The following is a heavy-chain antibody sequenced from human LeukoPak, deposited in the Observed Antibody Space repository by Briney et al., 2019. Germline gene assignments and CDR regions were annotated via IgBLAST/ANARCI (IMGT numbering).Heavy chain of an antibody. CDR2: IYYSGST. CDR3: LALLRWSGAFDI. CDR1: GGSISSSSYY. D-gene: IGHD3-3*01. V-gene: IGHV4-39*01. Sequence: SETLSLTCTVSGGSISSSSYYWGWIRQPPGKGLEWIGSIYYSGSTYYNPSLKSRVTISVDTSKNQFSLKLSSVTAADTAVYYCLALLRWSGAFDIWAKGQWSPSLQ. J-gene: IGHJ3*02.